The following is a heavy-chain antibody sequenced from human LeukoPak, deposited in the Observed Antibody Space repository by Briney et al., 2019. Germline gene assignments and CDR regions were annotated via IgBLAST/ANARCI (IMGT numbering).Heavy chain of an antibody. D-gene: IGHD5-24*01. CDR2: ISGSGGST. CDR3: TRVGYIDEGIDY. V-gene: IGHV3-23*01. CDR1: GFSFNTYA. J-gene: IGHJ4*02. Sequence: QPGRSLRLSCAASGFSFNTYAMSWVRQAPGKGLEWVSTISGSGGSTYYADSVKGRFTISRDNAKNSLYLQMNSLRAEDTAIYYCTRVGYIDEGIDYWGQGTLVTVSS.